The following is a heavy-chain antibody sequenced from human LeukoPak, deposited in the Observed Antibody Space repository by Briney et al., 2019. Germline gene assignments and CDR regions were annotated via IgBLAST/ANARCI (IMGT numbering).Heavy chain of an antibody. V-gene: IGHV4-59*08. CDR2: ISYSGST. J-gene: IGHJ6*02. D-gene: IGHD3-3*01. Sequence: SETQSLTCTVSGGSISNYYWSWIRQPPGNGLEWIGYISYSGSTNYNPSLRSRVAISEDTSRNQFSLRLNSVTAADTAVYYCARHIPVIWSSGYYYGMDVWGQGTTVTVSS. CDR1: GGSISNYY. CDR3: ARHIPVIWSSGYYYGMDV.